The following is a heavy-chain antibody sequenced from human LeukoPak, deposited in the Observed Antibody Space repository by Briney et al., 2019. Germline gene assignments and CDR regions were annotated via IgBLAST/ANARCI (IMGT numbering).Heavy chain of an antibody. V-gene: IGHV4-34*01. CDR3: ARDLTLDYGDYRRSFDY. D-gene: IGHD4-17*01. J-gene: IGHJ4*02. Sequence: PSETLSLTCAVYGGSFSGYYWSWIRQPPGKGLEWIGEINHSGSTNYNPSLKSRVTISVDTSKNQFSLQLNSVTPEDTAVYYCARDLTLDYGDYRRSFDYWGQGTLVTVSS. CDR2: INHSGST. CDR1: GGSFSGYY.